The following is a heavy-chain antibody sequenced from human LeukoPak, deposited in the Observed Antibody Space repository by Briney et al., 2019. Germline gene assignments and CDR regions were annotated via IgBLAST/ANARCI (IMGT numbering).Heavy chain of an antibody. J-gene: IGHJ3*02. D-gene: IGHD3-22*01. CDR2: ISGSGST. CDR1: GDSISSGGYD. CDR3: ARGPYSYDSSGAFDI. Sequence: PAESLSLTCPVSGDSISSGGYDWAWLRQPAGKGLEWIVRISGSGSTNYHPSLKRPFTVSVATSNNLFSLTLSYVRAGVSVTYFCARGPYSYDSSGAFDIWGQGRMVTVSS. V-gene: IGHV4-61*02.